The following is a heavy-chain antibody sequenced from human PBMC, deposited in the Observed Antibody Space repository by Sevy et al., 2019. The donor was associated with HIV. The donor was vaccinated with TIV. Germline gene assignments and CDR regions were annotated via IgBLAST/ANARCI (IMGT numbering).Heavy chain of an antibody. J-gene: IGHJ3*02. CDR2: INRSGGST. V-gene: IGHV1-46*03. CDR3: ARGQTSSGWSDAFDI. CDR1: GYTFTSYY. D-gene: IGHD6-19*01. Sequence: ASVKVSCKASGYTFTSYYMHWVRHAPGQGLEWMGIINRSGGSTSYAQKFQGRVTMTRDTSTSTVYMELSSLRSEDTAVYYCARGQTSSGWSDAFDIWGQGTMVTVSS.